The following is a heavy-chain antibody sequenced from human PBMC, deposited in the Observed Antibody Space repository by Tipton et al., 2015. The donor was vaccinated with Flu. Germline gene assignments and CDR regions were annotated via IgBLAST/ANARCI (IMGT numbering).Heavy chain of an antibody. CDR2: INHSGRT. Sequence: GLVKPSETLSLTCAVYGGSVSGHYWSWIRQPPGKGLEWIREINHSGRTNYNPSLKSRVTISVDTSKNQFSLKLSSVTAADTAVYYCAREWGDAFDIWGQGTMVTVSS. V-gene: IGHV4-34*01. CDR3: AREWGDAFDI. J-gene: IGHJ3*02. CDR1: GGSVSGHY. D-gene: IGHD2-8*01.